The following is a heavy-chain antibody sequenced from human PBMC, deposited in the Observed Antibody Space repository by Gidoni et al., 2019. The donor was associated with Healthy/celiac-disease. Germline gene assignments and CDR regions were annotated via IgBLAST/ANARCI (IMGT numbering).Heavy chain of an antibody. CDR2: ITPSGGST. J-gene: IGHJ5*02. CDR3: ARDRVWEMATNWFDP. D-gene: IGHD5-12*01. V-gene: IGHV1-46*01. CDR1: GYTFTSDY. Sequence: QVQLVQSVTEVQKPGASVQVSCTASGYTFTSDYMHWVRQAPGPGLEWMGIITPSGGSTSYAQKFQGRVTMTRDTSTSTVYMELSSLRSEDTAVYYCARDRVWEMATNWFDPWGQGTLVTVSS.